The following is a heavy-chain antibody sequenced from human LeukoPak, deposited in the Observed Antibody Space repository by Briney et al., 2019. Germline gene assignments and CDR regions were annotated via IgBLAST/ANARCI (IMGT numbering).Heavy chain of an antibody. CDR3: ARGRTAAAGTRGDWFDP. CDR1: GFTFSSYW. J-gene: IGHJ5*02. CDR2: INSDGSST. Sequence: PGGSLRLSRAASGFTFSSYWMLWVRHAPGEGLVWVSRINSDGSSTSYADSVKGRFTISRDNAKNTLYLQMNSLRAEDTAVYYCARGRTAAAGTRGDWFDPWGQGTLVTVSS. V-gene: IGHV3-74*01. D-gene: IGHD6-13*01.